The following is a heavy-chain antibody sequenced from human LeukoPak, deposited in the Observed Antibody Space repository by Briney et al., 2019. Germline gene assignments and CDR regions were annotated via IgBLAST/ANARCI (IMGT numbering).Heavy chain of an antibody. CDR2: TSYDGSNK. V-gene: IGHV3-30*18. CDR1: GFTFSTCG. Sequence: PGGSLRLSCAASGFTFSTCGMHWVRQTPGKGLEWVAVTSYDGSNKYYADSVKGRFTISRDNSKNTLYLQMSSLRAEDTAVYYCAKGRAVAGLDYWGQGTLVTVSS. J-gene: IGHJ4*02. CDR3: AKGRAVAGLDY. D-gene: IGHD6-19*01.